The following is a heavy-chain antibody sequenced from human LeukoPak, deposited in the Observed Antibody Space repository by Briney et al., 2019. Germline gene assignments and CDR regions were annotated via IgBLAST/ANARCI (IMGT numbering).Heavy chain of an antibody. CDR3: AKEEIDAFDI. CDR2: VRYDGSNR. D-gene: IGHD5-24*01. V-gene: IGHV3-30*02. J-gene: IGHJ3*02. CDR1: GFTFSNYG. Sequence: GSLRLSCAASGFTFSNYGMHWVRQAPGKHLEWVAFVRYDGSNRYYADSVKGRFTISRDDSKNTLYLQMNSLRTEDTAVYYCAKEEIDAFDIWGQGTMVTVSS.